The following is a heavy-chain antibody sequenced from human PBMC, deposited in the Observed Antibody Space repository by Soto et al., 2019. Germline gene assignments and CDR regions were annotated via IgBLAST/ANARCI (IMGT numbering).Heavy chain of an antibody. D-gene: IGHD3-22*01. CDR1: GFTFSSYA. J-gene: IGHJ4*02. V-gene: IGHV3-23*01. CDR2: ISGSGGST. CDR3: AKVASSGYYGPLDY. Sequence: GGSLRLSCAASGFTFSSYAMSWVRKAPGKGLEWVSAISGSGGSTYYADSVKGRFTISRDNSKNTLYLQMNSLRAEDTAVYYCAKVASSGYYGPLDYWGQGTLVTVSS.